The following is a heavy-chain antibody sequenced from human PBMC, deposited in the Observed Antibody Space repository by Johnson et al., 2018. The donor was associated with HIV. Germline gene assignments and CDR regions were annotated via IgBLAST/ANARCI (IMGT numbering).Heavy chain of an antibody. CDR3: ARDGHGIWENAAFDV. J-gene: IGHJ3*01. V-gene: IGHV3-30*04. CDR1: GFTFSSYA. Sequence: QEQLVESGGGVVQPGRSLRLSCAASGFTFSSYAMHWVRQAPGKGLEWVAVISYDGSNKYYADSVRGRFTISRDNSKNTLYLQMNSLRAEDTVVYYWARDGHGIWENAAFDVWGQGTMVTVSS. CDR2: ISYDGSNK. D-gene: IGHD1-26*01.